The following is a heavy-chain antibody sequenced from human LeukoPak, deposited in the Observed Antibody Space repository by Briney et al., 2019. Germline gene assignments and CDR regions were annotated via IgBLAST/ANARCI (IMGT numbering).Heavy chain of an antibody. CDR3: ARDRPFGHAFDI. J-gene: IGHJ3*02. V-gene: IGHV4-30-4*01. CDR1: GGSMNNRDYY. Sequence: SETLSLTCTVSGGSMNNRDYYWSWIRQPPGKGLEWIGYIYYSGSTYYNPSLKSRVTISEDTPKNQFYLKLTPATAADTAVYYCARDRPFGHAFDIWGQGTMVTVSS. CDR2: IYYSGST. D-gene: IGHD3-10*01.